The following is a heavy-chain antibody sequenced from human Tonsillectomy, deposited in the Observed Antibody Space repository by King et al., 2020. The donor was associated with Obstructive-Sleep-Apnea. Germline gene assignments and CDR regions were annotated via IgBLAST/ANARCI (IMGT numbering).Heavy chain of an antibody. V-gene: IGHV3-7*01. CDR2: IKQDGSEK. Sequence: VQLVESGGGLVQPGGSLRFSCAASGFTFSSYWMSWVRQAPGKGLEWVANIKQDGSEKYYVDSVKGRFTISRDNAKNSLYLQMNSLRAEDTAVYYCPRDRGYCSSTSCYPYYYYYGMDVWGQGTTVTVSS. J-gene: IGHJ6*02. D-gene: IGHD2-2*03. CDR1: GFTFSSYW. CDR3: PRDRGYCSSTSCYPYYYYYGMDV.